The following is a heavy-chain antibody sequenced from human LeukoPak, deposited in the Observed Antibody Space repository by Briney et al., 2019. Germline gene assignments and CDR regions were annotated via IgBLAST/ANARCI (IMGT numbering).Heavy chain of an antibody. CDR3: ARGTPRPATALDY. J-gene: IGHJ4*02. CDR2: INPSSGDT. Sequence: AASVKVSCKAPGYTFTNNYIHWVRQAPGQGLEWVGIINPSSGDTSYAQKFQGRATMTRDMSTSTVYMDLSSLRSEDTAVYYCARGTPRPATALDYWGQGTLVTVSS. D-gene: IGHD6-6*01. CDR1: GYTFTNNY. V-gene: IGHV1-46*01.